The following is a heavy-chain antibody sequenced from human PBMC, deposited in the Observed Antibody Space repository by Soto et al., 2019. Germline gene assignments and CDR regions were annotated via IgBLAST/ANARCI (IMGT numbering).Heavy chain of an antibody. V-gene: IGHV4-59*12. CDR3: ARVGLDTAMFDY. CDR2: IYYSGST. CDR1: GGSISSYY. D-gene: IGHD5-18*01. J-gene: IGHJ4*02. Sequence: PSETLSLTCTVSGGSISSYYWSWIRQPPGKGLEWIGYIYYSGSTNYNPSLKSRVTISVDTSKNQFSLKLSSVTAADTAVYYCARVGLDTAMFDYWGQGTLVTVSS.